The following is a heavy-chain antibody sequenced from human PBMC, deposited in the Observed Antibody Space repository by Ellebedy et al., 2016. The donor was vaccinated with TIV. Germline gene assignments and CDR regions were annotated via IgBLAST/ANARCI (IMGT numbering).Heavy chain of an antibody. CDR2: IYHSGST. V-gene: IGHV4-30-2*01. Sequence: MPSETLSPTCAVSGGSISSGGYSWSWIRQPPGEGLEWIANIYHSGSTYYSPSLTSRVTISVDRSKNQFSLQLNSVTAADTAVYYCARRGGVIVADAFDIWGQGTMVTVSS. CDR3: ARRGGVIVADAFDI. J-gene: IGHJ3*02. D-gene: IGHD3-16*02. CDR1: GGSISSGGYS.